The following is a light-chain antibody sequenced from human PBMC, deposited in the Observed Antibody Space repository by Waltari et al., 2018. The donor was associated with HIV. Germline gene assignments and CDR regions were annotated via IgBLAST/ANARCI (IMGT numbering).Light chain of an antibody. CDR2: NKN. CDR1: NPNIRTGA. V-gene: IGLV1-44*01. CDR3: ATWDHRLNGWV. J-gene: IGLJ3*02. Sequence: QAVLTQPPPAPGTPGQRLTTPCSARNPNIRTGAATWYQQPPGTAPKLLIYNKNQRPSGVPDRFSASKSGTSASLAISGLQSEDEADYYCATWDHRLNGWVFGGGTKLTVL.